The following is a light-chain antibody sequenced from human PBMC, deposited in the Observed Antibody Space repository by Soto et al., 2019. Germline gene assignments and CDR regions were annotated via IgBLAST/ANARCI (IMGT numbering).Light chain of an antibody. CDR3: QHYNSYSEA. CDR1: QSIGSW. V-gene: IGKV1-5*03. Sequence: IQMTQYHSTLSSSVGDRVTITCRASQSIGSWMAWYQQKPGKAPKLLIYKASSLESGVPSRFSGSRSGTEFTLTISSLQPDDFATYYCQHYNSYSEAFGQGTKVDIK. CDR2: KAS. J-gene: IGKJ1*01.